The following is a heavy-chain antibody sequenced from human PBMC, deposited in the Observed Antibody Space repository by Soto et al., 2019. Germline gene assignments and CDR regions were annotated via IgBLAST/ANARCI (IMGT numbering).Heavy chain of an antibody. CDR2: ISSTTHYI. V-gene: IGHV3-21*06. J-gene: IGHJ4*02. CDR1: GFTFTRYS. Sequence: XVSLRLSCAASGFTFTRYSMNWVRQAPGKGLEWVSSISSTTHYIYYADSMRGRFTISRDNAKNAVYLEMNSLRAEDTAVYYCARESEDLTSNFDYWGQGTLVTVSS. CDR3: ARESEDLTSNFDY.